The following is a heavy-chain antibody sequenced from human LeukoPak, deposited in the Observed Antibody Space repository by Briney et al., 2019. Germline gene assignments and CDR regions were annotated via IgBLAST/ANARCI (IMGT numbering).Heavy chain of an antibody. CDR1: GYTFTSYG. Sequence: ASVKVFCKASGYTFTSYGISWVRQAPGRGLEWMGWISAYNGNTNCAQKLQGRDTMTTDTSVSTAYRELGSLRSDDTAVYYCARSGANSVYYFDYWGQGTLVTVSS. CDR3: ARSGANSVYYFDY. J-gene: IGHJ4*02. D-gene: IGHD1-26*01. V-gene: IGHV1-18*01. CDR2: ISAYNGNT.